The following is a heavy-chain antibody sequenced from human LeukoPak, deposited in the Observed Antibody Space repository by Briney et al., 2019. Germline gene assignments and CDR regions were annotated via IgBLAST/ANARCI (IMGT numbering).Heavy chain of an antibody. CDR1: GFTFSSYS. J-gene: IGHJ6*04. CDR3: ARGGFLVEDQDV. D-gene: IGHD2-2*01. V-gene: IGHV3-21*01. CDR2: ISSSSSYI. Sequence: GGSLRLSCAASGFTFSSYSMNWVRQAPGKGLEWVSSISSSSSYIYYADSVKGRFTTSRDNAKNSLYLQMNSLRAEDTAVYYCARGGFLVEDQDVWGKGTTVTVSS.